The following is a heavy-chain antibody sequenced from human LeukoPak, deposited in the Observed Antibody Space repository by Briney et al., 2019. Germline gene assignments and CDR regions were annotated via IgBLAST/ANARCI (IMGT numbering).Heavy chain of an antibody. J-gene: IGHJ6*02. CDR2: IKQDGSEK. D-gene: IGHD3-3*01. V-gene: IGHV3-7*01. Sequence: PGGSLRLSCAASGFTFSSYWMSWVRQAPGKGLEWVANIKQDGSEKYYVDSVKGRFTISRDNAKNSLYLQMNSLRAEDTAVYYCARDNGPSEYDFWNGYYLTTFNYYYYYGMDVWGQGTTVTVSS. CDR3: ARDNGPSEYDFWNGYYLTTFNYYYYYGMDV. CDR1: GFTFSSYW.